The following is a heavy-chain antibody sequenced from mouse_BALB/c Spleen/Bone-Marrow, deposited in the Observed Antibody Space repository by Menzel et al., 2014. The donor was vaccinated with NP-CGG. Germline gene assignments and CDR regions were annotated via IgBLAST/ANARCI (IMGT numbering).Heavy chain of an antibody. D-gene: IGHD2-1*01. Sequence: VHLVESGAELVKPGASVKLSCKASGYTFTSYWMHWAKQRPGQGLEWIGEINPSNGRTNYNEKFKSKATLTVDKSSSTAYMQLSSLTSEDSAVYYCARCYYGNYFDYWGQGTTLTVSS. J-gene: IGHJ2*01. CDR1: GYTFTSYW. V-gene: IGHV1S81*02. CDR3: ARCYYGNYFDY. CDR2: INPSNGRT.